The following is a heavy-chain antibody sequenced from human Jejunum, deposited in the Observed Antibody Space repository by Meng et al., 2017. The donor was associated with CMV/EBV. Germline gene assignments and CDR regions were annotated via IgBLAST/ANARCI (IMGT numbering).Heavy chain of an antibody. CDR2: ISTGSSTI. D-gene: IGHD3-10*01. CDR3: ARSQRSMVRGVTHFDY. Sequence: FTFSDYYMTWIRQAPGKGLEWISYISTGSSTISYADSVKGRFTISRDNAKNSLYLQMNSLRVEDTAVYYCARSQRSMVRGVTHFDYWGQGTLVTVSS. V-gene: IGHV3-11*01. CDR1: FTFSDYY. J-gene: IGHJ4*02.